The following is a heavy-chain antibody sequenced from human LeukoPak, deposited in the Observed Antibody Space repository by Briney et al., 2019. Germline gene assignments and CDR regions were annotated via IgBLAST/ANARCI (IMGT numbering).Heavy chain of an antibody. D-gene: IGHD3-22*01. Sequence: GASVKVSCKASGYTFTSYDINWVRQATGQGLEWMGWMNPNSGNTGYAQKFQGRLTMTRNTSISIAYMELSSLSSEDTAMYYCARGFRSDSSGRKFDYWGQGALVTVSS. V-gene: IGHV1-8*01. CDR3: ARGFRSDSSGRKFDY. CDR1: GYTFTSYD. J-gene: IGHJ4*02. CDR2: MNPNSGNT.